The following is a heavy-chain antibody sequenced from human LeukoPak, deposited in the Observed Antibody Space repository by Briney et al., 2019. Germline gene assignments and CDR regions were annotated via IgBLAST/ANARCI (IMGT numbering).Heavy chain of an antibody. CDR3: ARDRWKALGGDY. J-gene: IGHJ4*02. Sequence: AAVKVSCKASGYTFTSYGISWVRQAPGQGREWMGWISAYNGKTNYAQNLQDRLTMTTDTSTSTAYMELRSLRSDDKAVYYCARDRWKALGGDYWGQGTLVTVSS. D-gene: IGHD1-1*01. CDR2: ISAYNGKT. CDR1: GYTFTSYG. V-gene: IGHV1-18*01.